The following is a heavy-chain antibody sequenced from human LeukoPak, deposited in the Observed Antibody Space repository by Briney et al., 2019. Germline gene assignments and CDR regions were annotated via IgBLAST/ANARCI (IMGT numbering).Heavy chain of an antibody. D-gene: IGHD3-3*01. CDR1: GGSISSGGYY. J-gene: IGHJ5*02. CDR2: IYYSGST. V-gene: IGHV4-31*03. CDR3: ARWLSYAENWFDP. Sequence: SQTLSLTCTVSGGSISSGGYYWSWLRQHPGKGLEWIGYIYYSGSTYYNPSLKSRVTISVDTPKNQFSLKLSSVTAADTAVYYCARWLSYAENWFDPWGQGTLVTVSS.